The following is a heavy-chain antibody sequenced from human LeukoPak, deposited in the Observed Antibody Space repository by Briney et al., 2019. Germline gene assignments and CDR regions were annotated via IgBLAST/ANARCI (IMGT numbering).Heavy chain of an antibody. CDR3: ARDIAVADQGY. J-gene: IGHJ4*02. D-gene: IGHD6-19*01. CDR2: IRYDGINK. V-gene: IGHV3-30*02. CDR1: GFTFSSYG. Sequence: PGGSLRLSCAASGFTFSSYGMHWVRQTPGKGLEWVAFIRYDGINKYYADSVKGRFTISRDNSKNTLYLQMNSLRAEDTAVYYCARDIAVADQGYWGQGSLVIVSS.